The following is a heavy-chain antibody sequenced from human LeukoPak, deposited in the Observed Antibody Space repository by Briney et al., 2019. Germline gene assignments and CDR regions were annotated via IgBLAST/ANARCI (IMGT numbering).Heavy chain of an antibody. CDR1: GGSISSHY. Sequence: SEPLSLTCTVSGGSISSHYCSWLWQPPGKGLEWMGYNYYSGSTNYTPPLKSRVTISVTTSKHQFSLKLSSVTAADTAVYYCARGYSRTHMDVWGKGTTVTVSS. CDR3: ARGYSRTHMDV. CDR2: NYYSGST. V-gene: IGHV4-59*11. J-gene: IGHJ6*03. D-gene: IGHD1-26*01.